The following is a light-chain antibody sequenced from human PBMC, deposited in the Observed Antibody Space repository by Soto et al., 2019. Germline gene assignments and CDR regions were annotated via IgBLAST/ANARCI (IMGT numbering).Light chain of an antibody. CDR2: DVT. CDR1: SSDIGNFDY. J-gene: IGLJ3*02. Sequence: QSVLTQSRSVSGSPGQSVTISCTGTSSDIGNFDYVSWYQQYPGKAPTLIIFDVTERPSGVPDRFSGSKSGSMAFLTISGLQPEDEADYHCCSYAGSYTGVFGGGTKLTVL. V-gene: IGLV2-11*01. CDR3: CSYAGSYTGV.